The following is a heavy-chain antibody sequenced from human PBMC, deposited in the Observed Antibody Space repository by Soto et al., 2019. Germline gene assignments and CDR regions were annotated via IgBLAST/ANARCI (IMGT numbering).Heavy chain of an antibody. J-gene: IGHJ4*02. CDR2: ISYDGSNK. D-gene: IGHD5-12*01. Sequence: GGSLRLSCAASGFTFSSYAMHWVRQAPGKGLEWVAVISYDGSNKYYADSVKGRFTISRDNSKNTLYLQMNSLRAEDTAVYSCARESLEMSSYNGGGYSGYDWGGVDYWGQGTLVTVSS. CDR1: GFTFSSYA. CDR3: ARESLEMSSYNGGGYSGYDWGGVDY. V-gene: IGHV3-30-3*01.